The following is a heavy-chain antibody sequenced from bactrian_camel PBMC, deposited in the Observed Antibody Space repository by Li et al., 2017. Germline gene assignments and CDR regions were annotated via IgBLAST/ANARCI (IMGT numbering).Heavy chain of an antibody. CDR1: GFTFSSYW. D-gene: IGHD4*01. CDR2: IRKSGGET. V-gene: IGHV3S1*01. CDR3: AARPWPTSRTMLDQDAYEL. Sequence: HVQLVESGGGLVQPGGSLRLSCAASGFTFSSYWMYWVRLPPGRAPAEREGIAAIRKSGGETWYHDSVKGRFTISQDNAKNTVYLQMNNLQPEDTAMYYCAARPWPTSRTMLDQDAYELWGQGTQVTVS. J-gene: IGHJ4*01.